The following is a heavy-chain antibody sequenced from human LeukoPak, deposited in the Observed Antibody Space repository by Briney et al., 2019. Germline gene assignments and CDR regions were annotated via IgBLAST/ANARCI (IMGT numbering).Heavy chain of an antibody. CDR3: VRLWLRWGIDY. J-gene: IGHJ4*02. V-gene: IGHV4-39*01. D-gene: IGHD5-12*01. CDR2: GYYAESGS. Sequence: PAETLSLTCDVSGASTNTDSYFWGWIRQPPGKGLEWVGSGYYAESGSHYNPSLKSRVTISVDTSRNRYSLKLHSVTTADTAVYYCVRLWLRWGIDYWGQGSLVTVSS. CDR1: GASTNTDSYF.